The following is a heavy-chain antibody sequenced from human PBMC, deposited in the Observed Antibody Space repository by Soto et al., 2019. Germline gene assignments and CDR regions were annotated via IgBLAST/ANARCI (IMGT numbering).Heavy chain of an antibody. CDR2: IYSGGST. CDR3: AAYSHKGY. D-gene: IGHD3-16*01. Sequence: PGGSVRLSCAASEFTVSNSYRSWVRQAPGKGLEWVSLIYSGGSTYYADSVKGRFTISRDSSKNTLYLQMNSLRAEDTAMYYCAAYSHKGYWGQGTLVTGLL. J-gene: IGHJ4*02. V-gene: IGHV3-66*01. CDR1: EFTVSNSY.